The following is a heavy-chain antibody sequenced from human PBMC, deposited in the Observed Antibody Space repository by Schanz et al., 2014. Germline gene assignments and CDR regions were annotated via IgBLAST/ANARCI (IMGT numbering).Heavy chain of an antibody. J-gene: IGHJ6*02. CDR3: AKDSCSSTTCYGYGMDV. D-gene: IGHD2-2*01. Sequence: QVQLVESGGGLVKPGGSLRLSCAASGFTFSDYYMSWIRQAPGKGLEWVSSISGTTTYTNYADSVKGRFTISRDNAKNSLFLQMNRLRAEDTALYYCAKDSCSSTTCYGYGMDVWGQGSTVTVSS. CDR1: GFTFSDYY. CDR2: ISGTTTYT. V-gene: IGHV3-11*06.